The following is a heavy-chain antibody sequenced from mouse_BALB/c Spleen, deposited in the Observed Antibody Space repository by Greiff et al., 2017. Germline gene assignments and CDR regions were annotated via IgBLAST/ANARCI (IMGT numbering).Heavy chain of an antibody. CDR3: AAYYYGSSYGWYFDV. J-gene: IGHJ1*01. V-gene: IGHV2-2*02. D-gene: IGHD1-1*01. Sequence: VKVIESGPGLVQPSQSLSITCTVSGFSLTSYGVHWVRQSPGKGLEWLGVIWSGGSTDYNAAFISRLSISKDNSKSQVFFKMNSLQANDTAIYYCAAYYYGSSYGWYFDVWGAGTTVTVSS. CDR2: IWSGGST. CDR1: GFSLTSYG.